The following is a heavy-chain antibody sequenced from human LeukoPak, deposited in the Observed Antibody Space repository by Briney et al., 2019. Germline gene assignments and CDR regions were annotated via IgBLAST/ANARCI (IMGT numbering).Heavy chain of an antibody. CDR3: TTGLGYSYDDF. CDR2: IRSKTDGGTT. J-gene: IGHJ4*02. CDR1: GFSFTNAW. V-gene: IGHV3-15*01. Sequence: GGSLRLSCAASGFSFTNAWMAWVRQAPGKGLEWVGRIRSKTDGGTTDYAAPVKGRFTISRDDSKQTLYLQMSSLKSGDTAVYYCTTGLGYSYDDFWGQGTLVTVSS. D-gene: IGHD5-18*01.